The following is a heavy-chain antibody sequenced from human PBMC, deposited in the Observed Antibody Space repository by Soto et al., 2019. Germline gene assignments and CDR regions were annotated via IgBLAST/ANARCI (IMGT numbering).Heavy chain of an antibody. D-gene: IGHD1-26*01. J-gene: IGHJ4*02. CDR2: IYNSGST. Sequence: QVQLQESGPGLVEPSQTLSLTCTVSGASVSSDYYYWSWIRQPPGRGLEWIGHIYNSGSTYSNPSLKSXXTXSXXTSKNQFSLNLSSVTAADTAVYYCARGPSGDKVDYWGQRTLVTVSS. V-gene: IGHV4-30-4*01. CDR3: ARGPSGDKVDY. CDR1: GASVSSDYYY.